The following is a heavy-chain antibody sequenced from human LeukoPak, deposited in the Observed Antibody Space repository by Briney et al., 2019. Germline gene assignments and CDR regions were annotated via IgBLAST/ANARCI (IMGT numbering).Heavy chain of an antibody. V-gene: IGHV4-59*01. CDR1: GGSISSYY. CDR3: ARVINWFDP. Sequence: PSETLSLTCTVSGGSISSYYWSWIRQPPGKGLEWIGYIYYSGSTNYNPSLRSRVTISVDTSKNQFSLKLSSVTAADTAVYYCARVINWFDPWGQGTLVTVSS. CDR2: IYYSGST. J-gene: IGHJ5*02.